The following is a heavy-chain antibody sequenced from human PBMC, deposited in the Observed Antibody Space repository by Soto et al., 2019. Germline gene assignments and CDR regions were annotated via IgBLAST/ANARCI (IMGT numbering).Heavy chain of an antibody. J-gene: IGHJ4*02. CDR3: ARGPYCSGGSCYFPFDY. CDR1: GYTFTSYD. D-gene: IGHD2-15*01. Sequence: ASVKVSCKASGYTFTSYDIDWVRQATGQGLEWMGWMNPNSGNTGYAQKFQGRVTMTRNTSISTAYMELSSLRSEDTAVYYCARGPYCSGGSCYFPFDYWGQGTLVTVSS. V-gene: IGHV1-8*01. CDR2: MNPNSGNT.